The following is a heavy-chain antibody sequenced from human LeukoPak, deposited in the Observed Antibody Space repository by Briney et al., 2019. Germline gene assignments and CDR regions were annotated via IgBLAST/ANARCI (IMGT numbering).Heavy chain of an antibody. D-gene: IGHD1-26*01. Sequence: SVKVSCKAPGGTFSSYAISWVRQAPGQGLEWMGGIIPIFGTANYAQKFQGRVTITADESTSTAYMELSSLRSEDTAIYYCASSGVAHTGSYFDYWGQGTLVTVSS. V-gene: IGHV1-69*13. J-gene: IGHJ4*02. CDR3: ASSGVAHTGSYFDY. CDR2: IIPIFGTA. CDR1: GGTFSSYA.